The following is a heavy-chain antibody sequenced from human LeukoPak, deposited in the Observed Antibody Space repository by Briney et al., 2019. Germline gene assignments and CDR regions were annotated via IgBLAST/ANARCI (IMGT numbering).Heavy chain of an antibody. CDR3: ARVVPGIAVTGTDY. Sequence: PGGSLRLSCAASGFTISSYYMAWVRQAPGKGLEWVSVIYHSGNTDYADSVKGRFTISRDNSKNTVYLQMSSLRAEDTAVYYCARVVPGIAVTGTDYWGQGTLVTVSS. V-gene: IGHV3-53*01. CDR2: IYHSGNT. D-gene: IGHD6-19*01. J-gene: IGHJ4*02. CDR1: GFTISSYY.